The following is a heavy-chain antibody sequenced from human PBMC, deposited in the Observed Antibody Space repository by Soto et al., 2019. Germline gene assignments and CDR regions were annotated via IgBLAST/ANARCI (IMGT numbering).Heavy chain of an antibody. V-gene: IGHV4-39*02. CDR2: IFYTGTT. CDR1: GGSINYNSYY. J-gene: IGHJ5*02. D-gene: IGHD2-2*01. Sequence: SETLSLTCSVSGGSINYNSYYWGWIRQPPGKGLEWVGGIFYTGTTYYSPSLKDRVTISVDTSKNSFSLNLTSVTAADTAVYFCARLVVVAPVANAWGQGTLVTVSS. CDR3: ARLVVVAPVANA.